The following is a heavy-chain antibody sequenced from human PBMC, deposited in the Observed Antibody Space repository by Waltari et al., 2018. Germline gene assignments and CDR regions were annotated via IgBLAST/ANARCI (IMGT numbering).Heavy chain of an antibody. CDR2: IRYDGSNK. D-gene: IGHD2-15*01. CDR3: AKDVALSGGSWAGLFDY. J-gene: IGHJ4*02. V-gene: IGHV3-30*02. Sequence: QVQLVESGGGVVQPGGSLRLSCAASGFTFSSYGMHWVRQAPGPGLEWVAFIRYDGSNKYYADSVKGRFTISRDNSKNTLYLQMNSLRAEGTAVYYCAKDVALSGGSWAGLFDYWGQGTLVTVSS. CDR1: GFTFSSYG.